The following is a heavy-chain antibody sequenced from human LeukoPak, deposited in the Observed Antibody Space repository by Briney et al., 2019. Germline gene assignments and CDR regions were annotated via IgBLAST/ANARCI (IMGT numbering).Heavy chain of an antibody. J-gene: IGHJ4*02. CDR2: ISYDGSNK. Sequence: GGSLRLSCAASGSTFSSYGMHWVRQAPGKGLEWVAVISYDGSNKYYADSVKGRFTISRDNSKNTLYLQTNSLRAEDTAVYYCAKDKITMVRGVIDYWGQGTLVTVSS. V-gene: IGHV3-30*18. D-gene: IGHD3-10*01. CDR3: AKDKITMVRGVIDY. CDR1: GSTFSSYG.